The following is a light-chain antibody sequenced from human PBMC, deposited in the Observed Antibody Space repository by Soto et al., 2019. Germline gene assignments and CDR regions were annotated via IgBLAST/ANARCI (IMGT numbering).Light chain of an antibody. J-gene: IGLJ2*01. Sequence: QTVVTQPPSASGTPGQRVTISCSGGSSNIESNYVYWYQQLPGTAPRLLIYRNNQRPSGVPDRFSGSKSGTSASLAISALRSEDEADYYCTVWDDSLRGRLFGGGTKLTVL. V-gene: IGLV1-47*01. CDR2: RNN. CDR1: SSNIESNY. CDR3: TVWDDSLRGRL.